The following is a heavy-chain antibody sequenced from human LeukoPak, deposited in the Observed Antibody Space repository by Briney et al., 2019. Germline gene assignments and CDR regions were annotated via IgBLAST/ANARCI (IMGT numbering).Heavy chain of an antibody. CDR3: ARDGSGSSNYFDY. J-gene: IGHJ4*02. CDR1: GGSISSYY. Sequence: PSETLSLTCTVSGGSISSYYRSWIRQPAVKGLEWIGRIYTSGSTNYNPSLKSRVTMSVDTSKNQFSLKLSSVTAADTAVYYCARDGSGSSNYFDYWGQGTLVTVSS. CDR2: IYTSGST. D-gene: IGHD3-10*01. V-gene: IGHV4-4*07.